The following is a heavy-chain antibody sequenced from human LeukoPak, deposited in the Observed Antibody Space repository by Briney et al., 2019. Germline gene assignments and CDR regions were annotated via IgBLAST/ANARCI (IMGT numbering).Heavy chain of an antibody. Sequence: PGGSLRLSCAASGFTFSSYSMNWVRQAPGKGLEWVAVISYDGSNKYYADSVKGRFTISRDNSKNTLYLQMNSLRAEDTAVYYCARGSPYSSGWEQYFQHWGQGTLVTVSS. V-gene: IGHV3-30*03. J-gene: IGHJ1*01. D-gene: IGHD6-19*01. CDR2: ISYDGSNK. CDR3: ARGSPYSSGWEQYFQH. CDR1: GFTFSSYS.